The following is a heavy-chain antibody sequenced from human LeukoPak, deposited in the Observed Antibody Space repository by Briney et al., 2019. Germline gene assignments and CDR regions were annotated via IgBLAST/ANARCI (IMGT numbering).Heavy chain of an antibody. CDR1: GFTFSTYW. CDR2: IYIDGSST. CDR3: AKDGGYCSSTSCQHFDS. Sequence: GGSLRLSCAASGFTFSTYWMHWVRQVPGKGLVWVSRIYIDGSSTNYADSVKGRFTISRDNAKNTLYLEMNSLRADDTAVYYCAKDGGYCSSTSCQHFDSWGQGSLVTVSS. J-gene: IGHJ4*02. V-gene: IGHV3-74*01. D-gene: IGHD2-2*01.